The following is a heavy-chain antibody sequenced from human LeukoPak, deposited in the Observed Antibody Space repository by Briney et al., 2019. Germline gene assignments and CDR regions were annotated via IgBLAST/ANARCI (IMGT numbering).Heavy chain of an antibody. Sequence: SQTLSLTCTVSGGSISSDNYYWAWIRQPAGKGLEWIGRIYTSGTTNYNPSLKSRVTISVDTSKNQFSLKLSSVTAADTAVYYCARERAYGDYPDAFDIWGQGTMVTVSS. CDR3: ARERAYGDYPDAFDI. D-gene: IGHD4-17*01. CDR2: IYTSGTT. CDR1: GGSISSDNYY. J-gene: IGHJ3*02. V-gene: IGHV4-61*02.